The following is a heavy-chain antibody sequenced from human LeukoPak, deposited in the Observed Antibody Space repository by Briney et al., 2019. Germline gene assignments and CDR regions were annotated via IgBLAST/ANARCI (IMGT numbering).Heavy chain of an antibody. D-gene: IGHD1-26*01. CDR1: GFTFSSYE. V-gene: IGHV3-48*03. CDR2: ISSSGSTI. J-gene: IGHJ4*02. CDR3: ARVSVSVGAAALFDY. Sequence: GGSLRLSCAASGFTFSSYEMNWVRQAPGKGLEWVSYISSSGSTIYYADSVKGRFTISRDNAKNSLYLQMNSLRAEDTAVYYCARVSVSVGAAALFDYWGQGILVTVSS.